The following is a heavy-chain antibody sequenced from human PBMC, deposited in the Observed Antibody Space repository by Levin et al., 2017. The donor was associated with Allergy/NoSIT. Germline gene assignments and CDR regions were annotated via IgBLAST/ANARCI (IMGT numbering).Heavy chain of an antibody. CDR3: AKGMRFGENDYYYAMDV. V-gene: IGHV3-30*18. D-gene: IGHD3-10*01. J-gene: IGHJ6*02. Sequence: SRFTFSSYAMHWVRQAPGKGLEWVAVISYDGSNTYYSDSVKGRFTISRDNSKNTLNVQMNSLRAEDTAVYYCAKGMRFGENDYYYAMDVWGQGTTVTVS. CDR2: ISYDGSNT. CDR1: RFTFSSYA.